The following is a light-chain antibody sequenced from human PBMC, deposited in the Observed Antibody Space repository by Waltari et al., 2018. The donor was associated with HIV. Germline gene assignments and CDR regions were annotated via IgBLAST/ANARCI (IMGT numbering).Light chain of an antibody. Sequence: QPVLTHSSSASASLGSSVKLTCTLTSGHSRNIIPWHQQQPGKAPRYLMKLEGGGGYNKGSGFPARFSGSSSGADRYLTISNLQFEDEADYYCETWDSSTWVFGGGTKVTVL. CDR3: ETWDSSTWV. V-gene: IGLV4-60*02. J-gene: IGLJ3*02. CDR2: LEGGGGY. CDR1: SGHSRNI.